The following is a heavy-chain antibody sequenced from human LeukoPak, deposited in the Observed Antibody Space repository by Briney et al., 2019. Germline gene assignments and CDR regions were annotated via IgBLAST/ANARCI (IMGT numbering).Heavy chain of an antibody. CDR1: GGTFSSYT. Sequence: SVKVSCKASGGTFSSYTISRVRQAPGQGLEWMGRIIPILGIANYAQKFQGRVTITADKSTSTAYMELSSLRSEDTAVYYCARAVGATPIDYWGQGTLVTVSS. V-gene: IGHV1-69*02. CDR3: ARAVGATPIDY. CDR2: IIPILGIA. J-gene: IGHJ4*02. D-gene: IGHD1-26*01.